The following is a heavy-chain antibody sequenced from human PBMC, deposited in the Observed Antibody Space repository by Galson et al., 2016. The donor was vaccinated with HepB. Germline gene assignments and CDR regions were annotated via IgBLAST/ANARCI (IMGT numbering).Heavy chain of an antibody. V-gene: IGHV3-21*01. D-gene: IGHD2-21*02. CDR2: TDSTSRYI. CDR1: GFTFSTYS. J-gene: IGHJ4*02. CDR3: GRAEDCFGDCPQKDYLDY. Sequence: SLRLSCAASGFTFSTYSMNWVRLAPGKGLEWVSSTDSTSRYIYYADSVRGRFTISRDNDQKSLYLQMNSLRAEDTALYYCGRAEDCFGDCPQKDYLDYWGRGTLVTVSS.